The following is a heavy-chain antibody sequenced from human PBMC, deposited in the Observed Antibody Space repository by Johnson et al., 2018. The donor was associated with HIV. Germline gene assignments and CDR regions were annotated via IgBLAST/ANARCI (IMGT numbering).Heavy chain of an antibody. D-gene: IGHD3-10*01. Sequence: VQVVESRGVLVQPGGSLRLSCAASGFTVSSNEMSWVRQAPGKGLEWVSSISGGSTYYADSRKGRFTISRDNSKNTLHLQMNSLRAEDTAVYYCKKDLFYGSGSWGAFDIWGQGTMVTVSS. V-gene: IGHV3-38-3*01. J-gene: IGHJ3*02. CDR1: GFTVSSNE. CDR2: ISGGST. CDR3: KKDLFYGSGSWGAFDI.